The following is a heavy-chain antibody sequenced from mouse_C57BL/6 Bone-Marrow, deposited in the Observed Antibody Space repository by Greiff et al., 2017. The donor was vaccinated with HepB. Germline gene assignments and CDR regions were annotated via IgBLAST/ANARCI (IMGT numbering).Heavy chain of an antibody. V-gene: IGHV7-3*01. J-gene: IGHJ2*01. CDR3: ARLLPRDYFDY. D-gene: IGHD1-1*01. CDR2: IRNKANGYTT. Sequence: EVNLVESGGGLVQPGGSLSLSCAASGFTFTDYYMSWVRQPPGKALEWLGFIRNKANGYTTEYSASVKGRFTISRDNSQSILYLQMNALRAEDSATYYCARLLPRDYFDYWGQGTTLTVSS. CDR1: GFTFTDYY.